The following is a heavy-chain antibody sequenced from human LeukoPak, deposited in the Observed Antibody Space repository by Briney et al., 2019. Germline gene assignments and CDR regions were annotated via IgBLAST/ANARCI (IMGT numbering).Heavy chain of an antibody. CDR3: ARAVSSPNDY. D-gene: IGHD2-2*01. CDR1: GFTFSSYA. V-gene: IGHV3-30-3*01. J-gene: IGHJ4*02. CDR2: ISYDGSNK. Sequence: PGGSLRLSCAASGFTFSSYAMHWVRQAPGKGLEWVAVISYDGSNKYYADSVKGRFTISRDNSKNTLYLQMNSLRAEDTAVYYCARAVSSPNDYWGQGTLVTVSS.